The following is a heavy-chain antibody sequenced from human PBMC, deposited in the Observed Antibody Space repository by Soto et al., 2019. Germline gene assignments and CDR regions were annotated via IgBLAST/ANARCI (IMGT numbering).Heavy chain of an antibody. CDR2: ISYDGSNK. V-gene: IGHV3-30-3*01. CDR3: ARAKEQQLDYYYYGMDV. D-gene: IGHD6-13*01. Sequence: QVQLVESGGGVVQPGRSLRLSCAASGFTFSSYAMHWVRQAPGKGLEWVAVISYDGSNKYYADSVKGRFTISRDNSKNXXYLQMNSLRAEDTAVYYCARAKEQQLDYYYYGMDVWGQGTTVTVSS. CDR1: GFTFSSYA. J-gene: IGHJ6*02.